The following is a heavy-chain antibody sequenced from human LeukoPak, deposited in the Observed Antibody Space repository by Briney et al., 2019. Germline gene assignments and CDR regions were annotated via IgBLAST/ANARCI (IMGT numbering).Heavy chain of an antibody. Sequence: SETLSLTCAVYGGSFSGYYWSWIRQPPGKGLEWIGEINHSGSTNYNPSLKSRVTISVDTSKNQSSLKLSSVTAADTAVYYCARGSVYYDFWSGYYRQGPEPSFDPWGQGTLVTVSS. CDR2: INHSGST. CDR1: GGSFSGYY. J-gene: IGHJ5*02. V-gene: IGHV4-34*01. D-gene: IGHD3-3*01. CDR3: ARGSVYYDFWSGYYRQGPEPSFDP.